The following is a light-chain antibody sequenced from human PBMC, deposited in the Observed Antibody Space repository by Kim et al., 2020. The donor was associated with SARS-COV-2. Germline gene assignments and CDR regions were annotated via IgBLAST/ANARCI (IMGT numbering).Light chain of an antibody. J-gene: IGKJ1*01. CDR2: AAS. CDR3: QQANSFPPWT. Sequence: IQMNQSPSSVSASVGDRVTITCRASQDISTWLAWYQQKPGQAPKLLIYAASSLQSGVPSRFSGSGSGTDFTLTIARLQPADSATYYCQQANSFPPWTFGQGTKVDIK. V-gene: IGKV1-12*01. CDR1: QDISTW.